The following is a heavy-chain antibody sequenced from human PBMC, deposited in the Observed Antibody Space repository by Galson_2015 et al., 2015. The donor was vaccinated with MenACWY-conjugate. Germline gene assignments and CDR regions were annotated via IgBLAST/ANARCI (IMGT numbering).Heavy chain of an antibody. Sequence: SLRLSCAASGFTVSSNYMSWVRQAPGTGLEWVSVFYRGGGTYYADSVKGRFTISRDNSTNTLYLQMNSLIPEDTAVYYCERGYQNALDSGVYFDYWGQRSLFTVSS. CDR2: FYRGGGT. V-gene: IGHV3-53*05. CDR3: ERGYQNALDSGVYFDY. J-gene: IGHJ4*02. CDR1: GFTVSSNY. D-gene: IGHD3/OR15-3a*01.